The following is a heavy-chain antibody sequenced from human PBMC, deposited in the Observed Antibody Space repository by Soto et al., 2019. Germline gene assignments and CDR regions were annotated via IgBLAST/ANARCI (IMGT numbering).Heavy chain of an antibody. CDR1: GCTVRSYW. Sequence: VGSLRRSCAASGCTVRSYWVQWVRQSPVKALEWVAVIWYDGSNKYYADSVKGRFTISRDNSKNTLYLQMNSLRAEDTAVYYCAKAMTTVVTPTRDAFDIWGQGTMVTVSS. CDR2: IWYDGSNK. D-gene: IGHD4-17*01. CDR3: AKAMTTVVTPTRDAFDI. V-gene: IGHV3-30*02. J-gene: IGHJ3*02.